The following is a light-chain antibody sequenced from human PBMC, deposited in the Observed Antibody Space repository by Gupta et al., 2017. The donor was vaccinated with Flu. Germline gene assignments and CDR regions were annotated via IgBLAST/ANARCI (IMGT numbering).Light chain of an antibody. Sequence: ELATLSSKSRPSVCRHYLALYQQEPSQAPRLPIYGASSRAVCIPDRFSGSGSRTDFTLTISRLEPEDFAVYFCQQYGRSPFGQGTRLEIK. CDR2: GAS. V-gene: IGKV3-20*01. CDR3: QQYGRSP. CDR1: PSVCRHY. J-gene: IGKJ5*01.